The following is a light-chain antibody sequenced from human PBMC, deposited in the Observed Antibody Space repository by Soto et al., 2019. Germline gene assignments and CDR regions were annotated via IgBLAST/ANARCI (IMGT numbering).Light chain of an antibody. CDR2: GAS. V-gene: IGKV3-20*01. CDR1: QSISSRH. CDR3: QQYGSSPYT. Sequence: EIVLTQSPGTLSLSPGERATLSCRASQSISSRHLAWYQQKLGQAPRLLIYGASSRATGIPDRFSGSGSGTDFPLSISRLEPEDFAVYYCQQYGSSPYTFGQGTKLEIK. J-gene: IGKJ2*01.